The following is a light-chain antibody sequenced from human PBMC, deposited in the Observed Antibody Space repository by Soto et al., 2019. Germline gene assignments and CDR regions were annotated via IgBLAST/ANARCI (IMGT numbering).Light chain of an antibody. CDR2: AAY. CDR3: QQYDSYPYT. CDR1: QGISSY. J-gene: IGKJ2*01. Sequence: AIRMTQSPSSLSASTGDRVTITCRASQGISSYLAWYQQKPGKAPKLLIYAAYTLQSGVPSRFSGSGSGTDFTLTISCLQSEDFATYYCQQYDSYPYTFGQVTKLEIK. V-gene: IGKV1-8*01.